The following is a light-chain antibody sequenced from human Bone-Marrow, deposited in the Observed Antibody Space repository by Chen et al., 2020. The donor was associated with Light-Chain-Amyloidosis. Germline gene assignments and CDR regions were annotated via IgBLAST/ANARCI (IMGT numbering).Light chain of an antibody. V-gene: IGLV2-23*02. CDR1: SSDVGGYDI. Sequence: QSALTQPASVTGSPGQSLTLSCTGTSSDVGGYDIVSWYRQHPGKAPKLLIFEVTKRPAGVSNPFSGSKSGNTASLTISGLRTEDAADYYCCAYRGGSFPYVFGPGTKVTVL. CDR2: EVT. J-gene: IGLJ1*01. CDR3: CAYRGGSFPYV.